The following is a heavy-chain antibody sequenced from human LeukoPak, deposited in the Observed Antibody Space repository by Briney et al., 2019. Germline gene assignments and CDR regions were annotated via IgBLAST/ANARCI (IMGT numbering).Heavy chain of an antibody. CDR2: IIPIFGTA. Sequence: ASVKVSCNAGAGTISSYAISWVRQAPGQGLEWMGGIIPIFGTANYAQKFQGRVTITADESTSTAYMELSSLRSEDTAAYYCARASPTLPSMVLGPSGQGTLVTVSS. CDR1: AGTISSYA. V-gene: IGHV1-69*01. D-gene: IGHD3-10*01. J-gene: IGHJ5*02. CDR3: ARASPTLPSMVLGP.